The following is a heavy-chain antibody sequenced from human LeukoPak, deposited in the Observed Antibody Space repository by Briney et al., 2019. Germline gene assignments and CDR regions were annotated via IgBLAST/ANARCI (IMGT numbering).Heavy chain of an antibody. CDR3: AKLLRYFDWFDAFDI. CDR2: INSDGSST. CDR1: GFTFSSYW. D-gene: IGHD3-9*01. V-gene: IGHV3-74*01. J-gene: IGHJ3*02. Sequence: GGSLRLSCAASGFTFSSYWMHWVRQAPGKGLVWVPRINSDGSSTSYADSVKGRFTISRDNAKNTLYLQMNSLRAEDTAVYYCAKLLRYFDWFDAFDIWGQGTMVTVSS.